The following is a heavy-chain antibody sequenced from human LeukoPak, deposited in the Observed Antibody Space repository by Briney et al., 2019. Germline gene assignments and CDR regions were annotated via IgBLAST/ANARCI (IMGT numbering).Heavy chain of an antibody. D-gene: IGHD3-22*01. J-gene: IGHJ1*01. CDR1: GFTFSTYW. CDR2: IKSDGST. Sequence: GGSLTLSCAASGFTFSTYWIHWVRQAPGKGLVLVSRIKSDGSTNYADYAKSRFTISRDNAKNTVSLQMNSLRAEDTGVYYCARAPSEICGYSPEYIRECGEGTLVTVSS. V-gene: IGHV3-74*01. CDR3: ARAPSEICGYSPEYIRE.